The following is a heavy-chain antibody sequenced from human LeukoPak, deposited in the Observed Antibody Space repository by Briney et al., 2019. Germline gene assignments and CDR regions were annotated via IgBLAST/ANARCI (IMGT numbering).Heavy chain of an antibody. CDR2: IYTSGST. J-gene: IGHJ4*02. D-gene: IGHD3-10*02. Sequence: PSETLSLTCTVSGGSISSYYWGWIRQPAGKGLEWIGRIYTSGSTYYNPSLKSRVTISVDTSKNQFSLKLSSVTAADTAVYYCAREGPVQVPGYYFDYWGQGTLVTVSS. CDR3: AREGPVQVPGYYFDY. V-gene: IGHV4-4*07. CDR1: GGSISSYY.